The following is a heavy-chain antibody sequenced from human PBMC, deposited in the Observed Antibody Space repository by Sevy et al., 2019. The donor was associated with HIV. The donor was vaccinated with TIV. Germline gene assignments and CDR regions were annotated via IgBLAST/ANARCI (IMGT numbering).Heavy chain of an antibody. V-gene: IGHV3-33*08. CDR2: IFSDGNYQ. CDR3: ARESGSGWYVDS. J-gene: IGHJ4*02. D-gene: IGHD6-19*01. CDR1: GFTFSNYG. Sequence: GGSLRLSCSTFGFTFSNYGMHWVRQAPGRGLKWVAAIFSDGNYQYYADSVKGRVTISRDNSKNTLYLQMSSLRADDTAMYYCARESGSGWYVDSWGRGTLVTVSS.